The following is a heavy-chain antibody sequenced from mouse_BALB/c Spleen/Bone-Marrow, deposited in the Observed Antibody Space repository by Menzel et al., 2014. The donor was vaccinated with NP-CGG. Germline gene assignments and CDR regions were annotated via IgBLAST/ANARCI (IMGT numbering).Heavy chain of an antibody. CDR3: APNWDRGFAY. D-gene: IGHD4-1*01. V-gene: IGHV4-1*02. CDR2: INPDSSTI. CDR1: GFDFSRYW. J-gene: IGHJ3*01. Sequence: EVKLVESGGGLVRPGGSLKLSCAASGFDFSRYWMSWVRQAPGKGLEWIGEINPDSSTINYTPSLKDKFIISRDNAKNTLYLQMSKVRSEDTALYYCAPNWDRGFAYWGQGTLVTVSA.